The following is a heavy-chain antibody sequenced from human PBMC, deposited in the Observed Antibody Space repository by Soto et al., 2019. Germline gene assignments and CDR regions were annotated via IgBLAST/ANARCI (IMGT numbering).Heavy chain of an antibody. CDR3: ASHYDSSGYYYRGLDY. D-gene: IGHD3-22*01. J-gene: IGHJ4*02. Sequence: QVQLVQSGAEVKKPGSSVKVSCKASGGTFSSYAISWVRQAPGQGLAWMGGIIPIFGTADYEQKFQGRVTITADESTSTGNMELSSLRSEDTAVYYCASHYDSSGYYYRGLDYWGQGTLVTVSS. CDR2: IIPIFGTA. CDR1: GGTFSSYA. V-gene: IGHV1-69*12.